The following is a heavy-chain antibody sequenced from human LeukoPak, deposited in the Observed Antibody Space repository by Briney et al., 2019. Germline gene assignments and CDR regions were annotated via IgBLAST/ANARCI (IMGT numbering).Heavy chain of an antibody. CDR1: GFTFGSYS. J-gene: IGHJ3*02. Sequence: PGGSLRLSCAASGFTFGSYSMNWVRQAPGKGLEWVSAISGSGGSTYYADSVKGRFTISRDNSKNTLYLQMNSLRAEDTAVYYCAKGSPITMIVVVTDDAFDIWGQGTMVTVSS. CDR3: AKGSPITMIVVVTDDAFDI. CDR2: ISGSGGST. D-gene: IGHD3-22*01. V-gene: IGHV3-23*01.